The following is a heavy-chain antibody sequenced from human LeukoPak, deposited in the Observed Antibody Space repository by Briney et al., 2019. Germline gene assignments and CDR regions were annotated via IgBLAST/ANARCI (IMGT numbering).Heavy chain of an antibody. D-gene: IGHD1-26*01. V-gene: IGHV4-4*07. CDR2: IYTSGST. CDR3: ARGTLGETVGATMQKGPLDY. CDR1: GGSTSTYY. Sequence: PSETLSLTCTVSGGSTSTYYWSWIRQPAGKGLEWIGRIYTSGSTNYNPSLKSRVTMSVDTSKNQFSLKLSSVTAADTAVYYCARGTLGETVGATMQKGPLDYWGQGTLVTVSS. J-gene: IGHJ4*02.